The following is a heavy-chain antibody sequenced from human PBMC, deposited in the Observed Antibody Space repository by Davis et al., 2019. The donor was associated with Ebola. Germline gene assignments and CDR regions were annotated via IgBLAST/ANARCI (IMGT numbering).Heavy chain of an antibody. D-gene: IGHD1-1*01. V-gene: IGHV1-69*05. CDR3: ARNPTETTTFDY. CDR2: IIPIFGTA. J-gene: IGHJ4*02. CDR1: GGTFSSYA. Sequence: AASVKVSCKASGGTFSSYAISWVRQAPGQGLEWMGGIIPIFGTANYAQKFQDRATLTRDTSANTAYMELTRLRSEDTAVYYCARNPTETTTFDYWGQGTLVTVSS.